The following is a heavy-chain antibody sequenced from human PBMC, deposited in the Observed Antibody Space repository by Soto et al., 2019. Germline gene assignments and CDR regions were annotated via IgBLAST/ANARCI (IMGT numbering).Heavy chain of an antibody. D-gene: IGHD2-2*01. J-gene: IGHJ5*02. CDR3: ARGYLFSDWFDP. CDR1: GGSMTSYY. CDR2: VYSSGGT. V-gene: IGHV4-4*07. Sequence: SETLSLTCTVSGGSMTSYYWSWIRQPAGKGLEWIGRVYSSGGTHYNPSLKSRVTISLATSKNQFSLRLLSVTDADPAVYFCARGYLFSDWFDPWGQGTLVTVSS.